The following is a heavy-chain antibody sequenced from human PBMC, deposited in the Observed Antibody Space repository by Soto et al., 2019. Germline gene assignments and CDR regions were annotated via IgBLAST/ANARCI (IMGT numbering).Heavy chain of an antibody. J-gene: IGHJ6*02. CDR3: ARDRIPTGMDV. Sequence: EVQLVESGGGLVQPGGSLRLSCAASGFTVSSNYMSWVRQAPGKGLEWGSVTYSGGSTYYADSVKGRFTISRDNSKNTLYLQMNSLRAEDTAVYYCARDRIPTGMDVWGQVTTVTVSS. CDR1: GFTVSSNY. CDR2: TYSGGST. V-gene: IGHV3-66*01.